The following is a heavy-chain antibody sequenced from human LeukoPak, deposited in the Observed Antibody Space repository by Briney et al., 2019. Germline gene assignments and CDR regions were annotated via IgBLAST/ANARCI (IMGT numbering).Heavy chain of an antibody. V-gene: IGHV4-34*01. CDR3: AREIPVYYYDSRGYYFDY. Sequence: SETLSLTCAVYGGSFSGYYWSWIRQPPGKGLEWIGEINHSGSTNYNPSLKSRVTISVDTSKNQFSLKLSSVTAADTAVYYCAREIPVYYYDSRGYYFDYWGQGTLVTVSS. D-gene: IGHD3-22*01. CDR1: GGSFSGYY. CDR2: INHSGST. J-gene: IGHJ4*02.